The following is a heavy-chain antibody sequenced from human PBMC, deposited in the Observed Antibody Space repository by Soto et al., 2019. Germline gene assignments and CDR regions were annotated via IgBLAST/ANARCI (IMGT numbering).Heavy chain of an antibody. CDR3: ARTYYDFWSGYYTGGVGYFDY. Sequence: GGSLRLSCAASGFTFSSYSMNWVRQAPGKGLEWVSYISSSSSTIYYADSVKGRFTISRDNAKNSLYLQMNSLRAEDTAVYYCARTYYDFWSGYYTGGVGYFDYWGQGTLVTVSS. D-gene: IGHD3-3*01. J-gene: IGHJ4*02. CDR1: GFTFSSYS. V-gene: IGHV3-48*01. CDR2: ISSSSSTI.